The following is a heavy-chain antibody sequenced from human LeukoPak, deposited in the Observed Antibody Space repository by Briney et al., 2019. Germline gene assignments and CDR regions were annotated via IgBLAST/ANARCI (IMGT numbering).Heavy chain of an antibody. CDR3: ARAEAAGVTMDV. J-gene: IGHJ6*03. D-gene: IGHD6-13*01. CDR1: GFTFSDYY. V-gene: IGHV3-11*04. Sequence: GGSLRLSCAASGFTFSDYYMNWIRQAPGKGLEWVSYISSSGYTISYADSVKGRFTISRDNAKKSVFLQMNSLRAEGTAVYYCARAEAAGVTMDVWGKGTTVTVSS. CDR2: ISSSGYTI.